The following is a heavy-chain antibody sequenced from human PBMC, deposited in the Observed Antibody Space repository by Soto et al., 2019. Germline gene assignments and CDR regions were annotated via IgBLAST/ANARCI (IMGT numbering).Heavy chain of an antibody. CDR2: IYSAGNT. V-gene: IGHV3-66*01. D-gene: IGHD1-26*01. CDR1: GFTVSSNY. J-gene: IGHJ6*02. Sequence: EVQLVGSGGDLVQPGGSLRLSYAASGFTVSSNYMSWVRQAPGKGLEWISIIYSAGNTYYADSVKGRFTISRDNSKNTLYLQMNSLGAEDTAVYYCARDFVVGGPTINYYYGMDVWGQGTTVTVSS. CDR3: ARDFVVGGPTINYYYGMDV.